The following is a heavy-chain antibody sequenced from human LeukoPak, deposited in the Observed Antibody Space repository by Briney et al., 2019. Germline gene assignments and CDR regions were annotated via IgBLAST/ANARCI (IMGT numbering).Heavy chain of an antibody. CDR2: FDPEDGGT. D-gene: IGHD3-3*01. V-gene: IGHV1-24*01. CDR1: GGTFSSYD. Sequence: ASVKVSCKASGGTFSSYDISWVRQAPGKGLEWMGGFDPEDGGTIYAQKFQGRVTMTEDTSTDTAYMELSSLRSEDTAVYYCAGVLRFLEWLPNYWGQGTLVTVSS. CDR3: AGVLRFLEWLPNY. J-gene: IGHJ4*02.